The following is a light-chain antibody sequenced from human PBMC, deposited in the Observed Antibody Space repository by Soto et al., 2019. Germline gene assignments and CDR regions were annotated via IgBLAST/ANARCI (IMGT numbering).Light chain of an antibody. J-gene: IGLJ1*01. CDR3: QSYDSSLSAFYV. CDR2: GNS. V-gene: IGLV1-40*01. Sequence: QSVLTQPPSVSGAPGQRVTISCTGSRSNIGAGYDVHWYQQLPGTAPKLLSYGNSNRPSGVPDRFSGSKSGTSASLAITGLHAEDEADYYCQSYDSSLSAFYVFGTGTKLTVL. CDR1: RSNIGAGYD.